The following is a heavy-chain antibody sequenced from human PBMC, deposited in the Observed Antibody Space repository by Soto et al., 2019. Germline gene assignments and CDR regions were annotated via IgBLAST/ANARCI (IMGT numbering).Heavy chain of an antibody. CDR1: GFTFSSYS. J-gene: IGHJ5*02. Sequence: GGSLRLSCAASGFTFSSYSMNWVRQAPGKGLEWVSSISSSSSYIYYADSVKGRFTISRDNAKNSLYLQMNSLRADDTAVYYCARDSVPIVVVPAARFSWFDPWGQGTLVTVSS. CDR3: ARDSVPIVVVPAARFSWFDP. CDR2: ISSSSSYI. V-gene: IGHV3-21*01. D-gene: IGHD2-2*01.